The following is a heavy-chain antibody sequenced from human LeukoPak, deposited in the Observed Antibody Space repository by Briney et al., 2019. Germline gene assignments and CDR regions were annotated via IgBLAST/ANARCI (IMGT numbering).Heavy chain of an antibody. J-gene: IGHJ4*02. CDR3: ARVPYSCSSTSCSLHYLDY. CDR2: IHDSGNT. D-gene: IGHD2-2*01. CDR1: GYSISSGNY. Sequence: SETLSLTCTVSGYSISSGNYWGWIRQPPGKGLEWIGGIHDSGNTYYNPSLNSRVTISADTSNNQFSLKLGSVTAADTAAYYCARVPYSCSSTSCSLHYLDYWGQGTLVTVSS. V-gene: IGHV4-38-2*02.